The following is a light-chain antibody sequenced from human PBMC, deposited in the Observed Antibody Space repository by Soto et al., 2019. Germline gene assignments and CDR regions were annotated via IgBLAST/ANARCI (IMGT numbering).Light chain of an antibody. J-gene: IGKJ2*01. CDR2: GAS. V-gene: IGKV3-20*01. Sequence: EIVLTQSPGTLSLSPGERATLSCRASQSVSSDYLAWYQQKPGQAPRLLLYGASNRATAISDRFSGSGSGTDFTLTITRLEPEDFAVYSCQQYGSSPYTFGQATTLEI. CDR3: QQYGSSPYT. CDR1: QSVSSDY.